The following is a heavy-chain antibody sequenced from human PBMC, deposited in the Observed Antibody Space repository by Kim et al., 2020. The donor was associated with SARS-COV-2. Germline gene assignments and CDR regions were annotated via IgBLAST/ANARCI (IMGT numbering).Heavy chain of an antibody. CDR3: ASDKFEYSSSAYYDAFDI. CDR1: GGTFSSYA. J-gene: IGHJ3*02. D-gene: IGHD6-6*01. CDR2: IIPIFGTA. V-gene: IGHV1-69*13. Sequence: SVKVSCKASGGTFSSYAISWVRQAPGQGLEWMGGIIPIFGTANYAQKFQGRVTITADESTSTAYMELSSLRSEDTAVYYCASDKFEYSSSAYYDAFDIWGQGTMVTVSS.